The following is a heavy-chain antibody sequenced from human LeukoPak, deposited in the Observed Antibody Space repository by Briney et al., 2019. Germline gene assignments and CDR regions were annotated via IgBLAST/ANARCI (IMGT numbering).Heavy chain of an antibody. CDR1: GGSISSGDYY. CDR3: ARGPGLYYYYYMDV. CDR2: IYTSGST. Sequence: PSQTLSLTCTVSGGSISSGDYYWSWIRQPAGKGLEWIGRIYTSGSTNYNPSLKSRVTISVDTSKNQFSLKLSSVTAADTAVYYCARGPGLYYYYYMDVWGKGTTVTVSS. V-gene: IGHV4-61*02. J-gene: IGHJ6*03.